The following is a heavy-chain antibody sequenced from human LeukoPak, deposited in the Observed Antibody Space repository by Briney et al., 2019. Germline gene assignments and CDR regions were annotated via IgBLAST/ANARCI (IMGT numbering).Heavy chain of an antibody. CDR3: AKVRVDAYVSPNDY. V-gene: IGHV3-30*18. D-gene: IGHD3-16*01. CDR1: GFTFSSYG. Sequence: GSLRLSCAASGFTFSSYGMHWVRQAPGMGLEWVAIISYDGSNKYYADSVKGRFTISRDNSRNTLYLQMNSLRAEDTALYYCAKVRVDAYVSPNDYWGQGTLVTVSS. J-gene: IGHJ4*02. CDR2: ISYDGSNK.